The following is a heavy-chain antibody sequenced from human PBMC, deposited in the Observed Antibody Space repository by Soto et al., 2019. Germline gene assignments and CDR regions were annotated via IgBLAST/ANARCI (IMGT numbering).Heavy chain of an antibody. V-gene: IGHV1-3*01. Sequence: GASVKVSCKASGYTFTSYAMHWVRQAPGQRLEWMGWINAGNGNTKYSQKFQGRVTITRDISASTAYMELSSLRSEDTAVYYCARAGSGYSHAFDYWGQGTLVTVSS. D-gene: IGHD3-22*01. CDR3: ARAGSGYSHAFDY. J-gene: IGHJ4*02. CDR1: GYTFTSYA. CDR2: INAGNGNT.